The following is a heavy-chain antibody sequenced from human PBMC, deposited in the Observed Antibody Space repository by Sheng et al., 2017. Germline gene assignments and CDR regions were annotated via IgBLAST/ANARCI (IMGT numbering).Heavy chain of an antibody. J-gene: IGHJ5*02. CDR3: ARGDCTSTSCYTTWFDP. D-gene: IGHD2-2*02. CDR1: GGTFSSSYA. V-gene: IGHV1-69*13. CDR2: IIPLFGIA. Sequence: QVQLVQSGAEVKKPGSSVKVSCKASGGTFSSSYAISWVRQAPGQGLEWMGVIIPLFGIANYAQKFQGRVTITADESTSTAYLELSSLRSDDTAVYYCARGDCTSTSCYTTWFDPWGQGTLVTGLL.